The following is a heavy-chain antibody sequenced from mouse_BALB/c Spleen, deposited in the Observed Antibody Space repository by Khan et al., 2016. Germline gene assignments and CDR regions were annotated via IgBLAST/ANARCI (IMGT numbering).Heavy chain of an antibody. CDR3: ARDGWGYYAMDY. J-gene: IGHJ4*01. D-gene: IGHD2-2*01. CDR2: IWGDGST. V-gene: IGHV2-6-7*01. Sequence: QVQLKQSGPGLVAPSQSLSITCTVAGFSLGAYGVNWVRQPPGKGLEWPGMIWGDGSTDYNSALKSRLNITKDNSKSQVFLKMNSLQSDDTARYYCARDGWGYYAMDYWGQGTSVTVSS. CDR1: GFSLGAYG.